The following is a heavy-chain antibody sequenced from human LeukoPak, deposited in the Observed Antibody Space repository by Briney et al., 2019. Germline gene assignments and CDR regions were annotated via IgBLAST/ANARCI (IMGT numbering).Heavy chain of an antibody. D-gene: IGHD2-21*02. V-gene: IGHV3-7*01. Sequence: GGPLRLSCVVSGFTFNRCWMNWVRQAPGKGLERVAHINPDGRDTYYVDSVKGRFTISRDNAQNSMYLQMNSLRVEDTAVYYCTSWGDTTAEYFQRWGQGTLVTVSS. J-gene: IGHJ1*01. CDR1: GFTFNRCW. CDR3: TSWGDTTAEYFQR. CDR2: INPDGRDT.